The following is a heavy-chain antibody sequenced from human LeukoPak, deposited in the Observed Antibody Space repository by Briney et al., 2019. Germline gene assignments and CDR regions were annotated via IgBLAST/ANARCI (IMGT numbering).Heavy chain of an antibody. CDR3: ARDLQTYYYDTSVYFDAFDI. J-gene: IGHJ3*02. CDR1: GFTFSTNT. CDR2: ISSIGSYI. D-gene: IGHD3-22*01. Sequence: GGSLRLSCAASGFTFSTNTMNWVRQAPGKGLEWVSSISSIGSYIYYADSVKGRFTISRDNAKISLSLQMNSLRAEDTAVYYCARDLQTYYYDTSVYFDAFDIWGQGTMVTVSS. V-gene: IGHV3-21*01.